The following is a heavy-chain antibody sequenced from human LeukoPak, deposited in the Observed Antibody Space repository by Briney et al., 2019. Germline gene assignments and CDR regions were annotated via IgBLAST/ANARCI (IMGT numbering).Heavy chain of an antibody. CDR1: GGTFRGYG. CDR2: GIPMFGTT. D-gene: IGHD5-18*01. Sequence: GASVKVSCKASGGTFRGYGIYWVRQAPGQGLECMGGGIPMFGTTNYAQKFQGRVMITTDDSTSTAYMELSSLASEDTAMYYCAREGINGYSHFDSWGQGTLVTVSS. V-gene: IGHV1-69*05. CDR3: AREGINGYSHFDS. J-gene: IGHJ4*02.